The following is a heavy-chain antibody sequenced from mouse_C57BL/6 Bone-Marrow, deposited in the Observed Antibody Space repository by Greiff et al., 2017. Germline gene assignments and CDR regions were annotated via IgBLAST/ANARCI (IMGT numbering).Heavy chain of an antibody. CDR1: GYTFTSYG. V-gene: IGHV1-81*01. Sequence: QVQLQQSGAELARPGASVKLSCKASGYTFTSYGISWVKQRTGQGLEWIGEIYPRSGNTYYNEKFKGKATLTADKSSSTAYMELRSLTSEDSAVYFCASGRSLYGSSVPNFYYAMDYWGQGTSVTVSS. CDR2: IYPRSGNT. D-gene: IGHD1-1*01. J-gene: IGHJ4*01. CDR3: ASGRSLYGSSVPNFYYAMDY.